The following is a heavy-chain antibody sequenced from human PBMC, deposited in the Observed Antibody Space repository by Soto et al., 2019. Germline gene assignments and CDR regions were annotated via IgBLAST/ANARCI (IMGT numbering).Heavy chain of an antibody. V-gene: IGHV1-18*01. CDR2: ISAYNGNT. J-gene: IGHJ6*02. D-gene: IGHD6-19*01. Sequence: QVQLVQSGAEVKKPGASVKVSCKASGYTFTSYGISWVRQAPGQGLEWMGWISAYNGNTNYAQKLQGRVTMTTDTSTSTAYMELGSLRSDDTAVYYCARDLGSSGWYVYYYGMDVWGQGTTVTVSS. CDR1: GYTFTSYG. CDR3: ARDLGSSGWYVYYYGMDV.